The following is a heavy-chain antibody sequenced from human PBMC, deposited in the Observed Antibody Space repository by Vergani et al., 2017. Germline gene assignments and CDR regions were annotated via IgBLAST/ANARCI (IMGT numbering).Heavy chain of an antibody. V-gene: IGHV5-51*01. D-gene: IGHD2-8*01. CDR1: GYSFTSYW. CDR3: ARHCPSRYCTSHHDAFDI. J-gene: IGHJ3*02. Sequence: EVQLVQSGAEVKKPGESLKISCKGSGYSFTSYWIGWVRQMPGKGLEWMGIIYPGDSDTRYSPSFQGQVTISADKSISTAYLQWSSLKASDTAMYYCARHCPSRYCTSHHDAFDIWAKGQWSPSLQ. CDR2: IYPGDSDT.